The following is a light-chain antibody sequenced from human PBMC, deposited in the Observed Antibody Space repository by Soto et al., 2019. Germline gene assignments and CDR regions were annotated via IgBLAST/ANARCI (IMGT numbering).Light chain of an antibody. CDR3: QQYHNLWT. CDR1: QSVSSN. CDR2: GAS. V-gene: IGKV3-15*01. J-gene: IGKJ1*01. Sequence: EIVMTQSPVTLSVSPGERVTLSCRASQSVSSNLAWYQQKPGQAPSLLIYGASTRATGTPARFSGSGSGTEFTLTITSLQSEDFALYYCQQYHNLWTFGQGTEVEIK.